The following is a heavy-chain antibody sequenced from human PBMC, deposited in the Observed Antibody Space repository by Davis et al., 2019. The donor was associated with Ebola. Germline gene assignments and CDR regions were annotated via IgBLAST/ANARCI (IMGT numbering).Heavy chain of an antibody. D-gene: IGHD3-3*01. V-gene: IGHV3-11*04. CDR2: ISHSGTTI. Sequence: GESLKISCAASGFTFSAYYTTWIRQAPGEGLEWVSHISHSGTTIQYADSVRGRFTISRDNAKNSLYLQMDSLRAEDTAVYYCARDGDKGFWSGLIWGQGTTVTVSS. J-gene: IGHJ6*02. CDR1: GFTFSAYY. CDR3: ARDGDKGFWSGLI.